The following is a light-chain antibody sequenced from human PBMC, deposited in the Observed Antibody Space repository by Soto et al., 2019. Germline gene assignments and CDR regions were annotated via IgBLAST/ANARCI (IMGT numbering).Light chain of an antibody. CDR2: NDD. J-gene: IGLJ3*02. Sequence: QSVLTQPPSASGTPGQRVTISCSGSTSNLGSHFVYWYQQLPGTAPKLLIYNDDLLPAGVSDRVSGSKSGTSGFLAIRGLQSEDEADYYCAAWDDSLNGWVFGGGTKLTVL. V-gene: IGLV1-44*01. CDR3: AAWDDSLNGWV. CDR1: TSNLGSHF.